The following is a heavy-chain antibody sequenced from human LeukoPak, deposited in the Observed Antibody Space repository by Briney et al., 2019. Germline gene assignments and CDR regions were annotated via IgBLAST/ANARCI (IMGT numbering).Heavy chain of an antibody. CDR3: ARDAYYYLSIAYSCLHVTAP. D-gene: IGHD3-22*01. CDR2: IYHSGST. Sequence: SGTLSLTCAVSVGSISRSNWWSWVRQPPGKGLEWIGKIYHSGSTNYNPSLKSQVTISVDKSKNQFSLKLSSVTAADTAVYYCARDAYYYLSIAYSCLHVTAPWGQGTLVTVSS. J-gene: IGHJ5*02. V-gene: IGHV4-4*02. CDR1: VGSISRSNW.